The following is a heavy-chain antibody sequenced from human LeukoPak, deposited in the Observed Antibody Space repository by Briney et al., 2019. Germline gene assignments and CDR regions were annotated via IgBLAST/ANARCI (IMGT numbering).Heavy chain of an antibody. V-gene: IGHV1-2*02. Sequence: ASVKVSCKASGYTFTGYYMHWVRQAPGQGLEWMGWINPNSGGTNYAQKFQGRVTMTRDTSISTASMELSRLRSDDTAVYYCAITGYSSGWGNDAFDIWGQGTMVTVSS. CDR2: INPNSGGT. CDR1: GYTFTGYY. CDR3: AITGYSSGWGNDAFDI. D-gene: IGHD6-19*01. J-gene: IGHJ3*02.